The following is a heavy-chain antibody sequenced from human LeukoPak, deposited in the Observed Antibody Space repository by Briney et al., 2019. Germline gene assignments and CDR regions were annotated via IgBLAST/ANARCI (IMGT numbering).Heavy chain of an antibody. CDR3: ARGELGDRSGFSFFDY. V-gene: IGHV1-69*05. D-gene: IGHD3-22*01. CDR1: IGTFDIYG. J-gene: IGHJ4*02. CDR2: VMAIFGGV. Sequence: ASVKVSCKAPIGTFDIYGISWVRQAPGQGLEWMGGVMAIFGGVKYGQKFQGRATITTDASTSTAYMELSSLASEDTGIYYCARGELGDRSGFSFFDYWGQGTLVTVSS.